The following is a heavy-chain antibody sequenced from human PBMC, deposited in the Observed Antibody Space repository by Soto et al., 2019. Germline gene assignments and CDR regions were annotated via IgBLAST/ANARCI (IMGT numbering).Heavy chain of an antibody. D-gene: IGHD3-16*02. CDR1: GLAFPIDD. Sequence: ASVKVSCKASGLAFPIDDIIWVRQTIGQGLEFMGWMNPSGRNTGYTQKFQGRATFTWNTPTNTAYMDLSGLRSEDTAVYYCAVYRTKVAVAFDVWGQGTMVTVSS. CDR2: MNPSGRNT. J-gene: IGHJ3*01. V-gene: IGHV1-8*01. CDR3: AVYRTKVAVAFDV.